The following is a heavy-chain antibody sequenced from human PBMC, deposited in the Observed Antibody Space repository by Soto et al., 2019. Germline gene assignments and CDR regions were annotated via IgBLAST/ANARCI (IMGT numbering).Heavy chain of an antibody. D-gene: IGHD2-2*01. V-gene: IGHV3-23*01. J-gene: IGHJ4*02. CDR1: GFTFSSYA. CDR2: ISGSGGST. CDR3: AKEKGVVPKTQPIDF. Sequence: EVQLLESGGGLVQPGGSLRLSCAASGFTFSSYAMSWVRQTPGKGLEWVSAISGSGGSTYYVDSVKGRFTISRDNSKNTLYLQMNSLRAEDTAVYYCAKEKGVVPKTQPIDFWGQGTLVTVSS.